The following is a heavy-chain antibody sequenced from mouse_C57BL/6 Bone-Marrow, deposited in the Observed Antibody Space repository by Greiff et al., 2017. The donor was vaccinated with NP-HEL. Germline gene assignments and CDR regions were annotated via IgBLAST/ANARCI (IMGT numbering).Heavy chain of an antibody. CDR3: VRHGYGSSLFAY. Sequence: EVHLVESGGGLVQPKGSLKLSCAASGFSFNTYAMNWVRQAPGKGLEWVARIRSKSNNYATYYADSVKDRFTISRDDSESMLYLQMNNLKTEDTAMYYCVRHGYGSSLFAYWGQGTLVTVSA. CDR1: GFSFNTYA. J-gene: IGHJ3*01. CDR2: IRSKSNNYAT. D-gene: IGHD1-1*01. V-gene: IGHV10-1*01.